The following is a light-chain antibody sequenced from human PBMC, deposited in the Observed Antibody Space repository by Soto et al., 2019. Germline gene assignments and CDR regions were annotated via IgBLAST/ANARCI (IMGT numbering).Light chain of an antibody. V-gene: IGKV3-15*01. Sequence: EIVMTQSPATLSVSPGERATLSCRASQSVSSNLAWYQQKPGQAPRLLIYGASTRATSIPARFSGSGSGTEFTLTISSLQSEDFAVYYCRQYNNWPRTFGQGTKVEIK. J-gene: IGKJ1*01. CDR1: QSVSSN. CDR2: GAS. CDR3: RQYNNWPRT.